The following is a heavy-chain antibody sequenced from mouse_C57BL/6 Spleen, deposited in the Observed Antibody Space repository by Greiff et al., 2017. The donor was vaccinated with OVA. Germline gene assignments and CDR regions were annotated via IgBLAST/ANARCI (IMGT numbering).Heavy chain of an antibody. V-gene: IGHV1-64*01. CDR1: GYTFTSYW. CDR2: IHPNSGST. J-gene: IGHJ2*01. CDR3: AREGGYYYGRGGPYYFDY. Sequence: QVQLQQPGAELVKPGASVKLSCKASGYTFTSYWMHWVKQRPGQGLEWIGMIHPNSGSTNYNEKFKSKATLTVDKSSSTAYMQLSSLTSEDSAVYYCAREGGYYYGRGGPYYFDYWGQGTTLTVSS. D-gene: IGHD1-1*01.